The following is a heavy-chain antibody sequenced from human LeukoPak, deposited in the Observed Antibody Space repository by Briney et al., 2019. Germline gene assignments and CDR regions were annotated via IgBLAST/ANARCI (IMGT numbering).Heavy chain of an antibody. V-gene: IGHV3-7*01. J-gene: IGHJ6*04. CDR1: GYTFSNYW. CDR2: INEDGSGK. Sequence: PGGSLRLSCVSSGYTFSNYWMKWGRQAPRGGLEWVASINEDGSGKCSVGSVKDRITISRDNTRNSLDLQINSLTDEDTAIYDCARDDGDVWGRGTTVPVSS. CDR3: ARDDGDV.